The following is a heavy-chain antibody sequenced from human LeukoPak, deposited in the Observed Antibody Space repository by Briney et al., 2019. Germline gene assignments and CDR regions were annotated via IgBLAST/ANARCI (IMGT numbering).Heavy chain of an antibody. CDR2: ISSSSSTI. Sequence: HAGGSLRLSCAASGFTFSTYSMNWVRQAPGKGLEWVSYISSSSSTIYYADSVKGRFTISRDNAKNSLYLQMNSLRAEDTAVYYCAKALLNNWNYVVSYDYWGQGTLVTVSS. D-gene: IGHD1-7*01. J-gene: IGHJ4*02. V-gene: IGHV3-48*01. CDR3: AKALLNNWNYVVSYDY. CDR1: GFTFSTYS.